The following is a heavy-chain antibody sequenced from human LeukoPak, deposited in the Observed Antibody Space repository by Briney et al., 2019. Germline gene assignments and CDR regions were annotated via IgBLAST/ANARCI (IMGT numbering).Heavy chain of an antibody. CDR1: GFTVTSNY. D-gene: IGHD2-8*01. CDR2: LYDDGST. Sequence: GGSLRLSCAASGFTVTSNYMSWVRQPPGKGLEWVSVLYDDGSTYYADSVKGRFTISRDNSKNSLYLQMNSLRAEDTAVYYCARALIGYYFDYWGQGTLVTVSS. J-gene: IGHJ4*02. V-gene: IGHV3-53*01. CDR3: ARALIGYYFDY.